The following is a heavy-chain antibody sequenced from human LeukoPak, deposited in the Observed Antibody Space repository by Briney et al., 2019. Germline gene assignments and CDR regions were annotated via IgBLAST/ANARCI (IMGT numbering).Heavy chain of an antibody. Sequence: PGGSLRHSCAASGFTFKTHTMNWVRQAPGKGLEWVSSITTTSRDTHIYYAASVQGRFTISRDNSKNTLYLQMNSLRAEDTAVYYCAKDPNGDYIGTFDIWGQGTMVTVSS. CDR1: GFTFKTHT. CDR3: AKDPNGDYIGTFDI. CDR2: ITTTSRDTHI. J-gene: IGHJ3*02. V-gene: IGHV3-21*04. D-gene: IGHD4-17*01.